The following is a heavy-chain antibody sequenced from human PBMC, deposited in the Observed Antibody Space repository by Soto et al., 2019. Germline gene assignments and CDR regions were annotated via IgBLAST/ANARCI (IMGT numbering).Heavy chain of an antibody. V-gene: IGHV1-18*01. CDR1: GYSYTSYG. CDR3: ARSGSSGYYVDY. D-gene: IGHD3-22*01. Sequence: VLVKGSCKTSGYSYTSYGISWVRLASGLGLEWMGWISAYNGNTNYAQKLQGRVTMTTDTSTSTAYMELRSLRSDVTAVYYCARSGSSGYYVDYWGQGTLVTVSS. J-gene: IGHJ4*02. CDR2: ISAYNGNT.